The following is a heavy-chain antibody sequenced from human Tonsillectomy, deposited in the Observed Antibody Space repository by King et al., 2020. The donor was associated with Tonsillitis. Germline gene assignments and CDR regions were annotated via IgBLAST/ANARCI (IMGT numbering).Heavy chain of an antibody. CDR2: INHSEST. Sequence: VQLQQWGAGLLKPSEPLSLTCTVYGGSFSGYYWSWIRQPPGKGLEWIAEINHSESTNYNPSLESRVTISVDTPKRPVSLKLRSVTAADTAVYYCARTGAIAVAARDYWGQGTLVTVSS. V-gene: IGHV4-34*01. CDR1: GGSFSGYY. D-gene: IGHD6-19*01. J-gene: IGHJ4*02. CDR3: ARTGAIAVAARDY.